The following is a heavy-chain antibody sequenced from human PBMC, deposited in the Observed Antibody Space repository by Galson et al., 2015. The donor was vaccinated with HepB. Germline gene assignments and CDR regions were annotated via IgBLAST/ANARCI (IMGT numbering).Heavy chain of an antibody. V-gene: IGHV3-30*04. D-gene: IGHD1-1*01. CDR1: GFTFGSYA. Sequence: SLRLSCAASGFTFGSYAIHWVRRPPGTGLEWVALISYNGSNKYYADSVKGRFTISRDNSNSTLSLQMDSLRPEDTAVYYCGRHWGMDVWGQGTTVTVSS. CDR3: GRHWGMDV. J-gene: IGHJ6*02. CDR2: ISYNGSNK.